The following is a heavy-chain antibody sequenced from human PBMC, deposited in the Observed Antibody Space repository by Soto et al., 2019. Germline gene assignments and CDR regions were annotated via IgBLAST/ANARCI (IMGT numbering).Heavy chain of an antibody. CDR1: GGSISSGSHY. CDR3: ARRAQRRAVGYFDY. Sequence: SETLSLTYSVSGGSISSGSHYWGWIRQPPGKGLEWIGTIYYSGSTYYNPSLESRVTISVDTSKNQFSLKLSSVTAADTAVYYCARRAQRRAVGYFDYWGQGTLVTVSS. CDR2: IYYSGST. V-gene: IGHV4-39*01. J-gene: IGHJ4*02. D-gene: IGHD1-26*01.